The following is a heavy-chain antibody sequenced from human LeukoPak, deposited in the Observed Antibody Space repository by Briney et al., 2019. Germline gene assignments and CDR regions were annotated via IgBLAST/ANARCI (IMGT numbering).Heavy chain of an antibody. V-gene: IGHV3-49*04. CDR3: TRAPHPRCSSSGCYLDY. CDR2: IQAKAYGGAT. D-gene: IGHD2-2*01. J-gene: IGHJ4*02. CDR1: GFTFGDYA. Sequence: PTGGSLRLSCSTSGFTFGDYAMSWVRQAPGKGLEWVGFIQAKAYGGATKYAASVNGRFSISRDDSQSIANLQMNNLKTEDTAVYYCTRAPHPRCSSSGCYLDYWGQGTLVTVSS.